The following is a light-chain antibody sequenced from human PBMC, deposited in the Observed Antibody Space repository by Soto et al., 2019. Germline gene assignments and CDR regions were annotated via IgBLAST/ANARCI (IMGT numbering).Light chain of an antibody. Sequence: ENVLTQSPGTLSLSPGEGATLSCRASQSVTSSYLAWYQQKPGQAPRLLIYSASSRATGVPDRFSGSGSATDFTLTISRVEPEDFAVYYCQQYGSSRNTFGQGTKLEIK. J-gene: IGKJ2*01. V-gene: IGKV3-20*01. CDR1: QSVTSSY. CDR3: QQYGSSRNT. CDR2: SAS.